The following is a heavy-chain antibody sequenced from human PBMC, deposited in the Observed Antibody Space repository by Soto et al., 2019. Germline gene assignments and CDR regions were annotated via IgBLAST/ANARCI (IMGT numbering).Heavy chain of an antibody. CDR2: IIPILGIA. CDR1: GGTFRSYT. J-gene: IGHJ5*02. D-gene: IGHD4-17*01. V-gene: IGHV1-69*04. CDR3: ARDRYGDYAVGGS. Sequence: SVKVSCKASGGTFRSYTISWVRQAPGQGLEWMGRIIPILGIANYAQKFQGRVTITADKSTSTAYMELSSLRSEDTAVYYCARDRYGDYAVGGSWGQGTLVTVSS.